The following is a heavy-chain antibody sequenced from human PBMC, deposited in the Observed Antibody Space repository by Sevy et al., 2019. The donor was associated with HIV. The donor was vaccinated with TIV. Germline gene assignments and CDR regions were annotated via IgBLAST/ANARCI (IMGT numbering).Heavy chain of an antibody. CDR3: ARGKGPGDISGYYGLDY. Sequence: ASVKVSCKASGYTFTSYGISWVRQAPGQGLEWMGWISAYNGNTNYAQKLQGRVTMTTDTSTSTAYMELRSLRSDDTAVYYCARGKGPGDISGYYGLDYWGQGTLVTVSS. CDR1: GYTFTSYG. D-gene: IGHD3-22*01. V-gene: IGHV1-18*01. J-gene: IGHJ4*02. CDR2: ISAYNGNT.